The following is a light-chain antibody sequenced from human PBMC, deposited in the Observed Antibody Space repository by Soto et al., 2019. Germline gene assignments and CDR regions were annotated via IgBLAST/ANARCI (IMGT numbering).Light chain of an antibody. CDR3: MQALQTTWT. Sequence: DIVMTQSPLSLPVTPGEPASISCRSSQSLLHSNGYTYLDWYLQKPGQSPQLLIYLGSNRASRVPDRFSGSGSGTDFTLKISRVEAEDVGVYYCMQALQTTWTFGQGTKVEIK. J-gene: IGKJ1*01. CDR2: LGS. V-gene: IGKV2-28*01. CDR1: QSLLHSNGYTY.